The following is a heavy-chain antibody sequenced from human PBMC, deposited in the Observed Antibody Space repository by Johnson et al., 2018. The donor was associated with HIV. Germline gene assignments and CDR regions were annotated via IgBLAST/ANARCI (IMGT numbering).Heavy chain of an antibody. CDR2: ISYDGSNK. Sequence: QVQLVESGGGVVQPGRSLRLSCAASGFTFSSYAMHWVHQAPGKGLEWVAVISYDGSNKYYADSVKGRFTISRDNSKNTLYLQMNSLRAEDTAVYYCAREFLYGDYQDAFDIWGQGTMVTVSS. V-gene: IGHV3-30-3*01. CDR1: GFTFSSYA. CDR3: AREFLYGDYQDAFDI. D-gene: IGHD4-17*01. J-gene: IGHJ3*02.